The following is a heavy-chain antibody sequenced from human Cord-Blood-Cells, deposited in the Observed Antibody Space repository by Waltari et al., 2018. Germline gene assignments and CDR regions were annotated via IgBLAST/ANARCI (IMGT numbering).Heavy chain of an antibody. V-gene: IGHV4-34*01. Sequence: QVQLQQWGAGLLQPSETLSLTCAVYGGSFGGYYWSWIRRPPGKGLEWIGEINHSGSTNYNPSLKSRVTISVDTSKNQFSLKLSSVTAADTAVYYCARLGDYGSGSYYNDYWGQGTLVTVSS. J-gene: IGHJ4*02. CDR2: INHSGST. CDR3: ARLGDYGSGSYYNDY. CDR1: GGSFGGYY. D-gene: IGHD3-10*01.